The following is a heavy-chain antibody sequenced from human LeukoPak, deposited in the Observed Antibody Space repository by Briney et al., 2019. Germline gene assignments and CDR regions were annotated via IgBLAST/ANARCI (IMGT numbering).Heavy chain of an antibody. Sequence: SETLSLTCTVSGGSISGYYWSWIRQPPGKGLEWIGYIYYSGSTNYNPSLKSRVTISVEASKNQFYLKLSSVTAADTAVYYCASSKHYGGYYWGQGTLVTVSS. CDR3: ASSKHYGGYY. J-gene: IGHJ4*02. CDR1: GGSISGYY. V-gene: IGHV4-59*01. CDR2: IYYSGST. D-gene: IGHD4-23*01.